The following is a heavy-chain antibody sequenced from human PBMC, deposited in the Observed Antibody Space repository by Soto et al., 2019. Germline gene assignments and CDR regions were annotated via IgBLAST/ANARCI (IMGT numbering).Heavy chain of an antibody. CDR1: GGSISSYY. V-gene: IGHV4-59*08. CDR2: IYYSGST. CDR3: ARQYSGDCNGGLCYHAFDN. Sequence: SETLSLTCTVSGGSISSYYWSWIRQPPGKGLEWIGYIYYSGSTNYNPSLKSRVTISVDTSKNQFSLKLSSVTAADTAVYYCARQYSGDCNGGLCYHAFDNRAPGTTVIVSS. D-gene: IGHD2-8*02. J-gene: IGHJ3*02.